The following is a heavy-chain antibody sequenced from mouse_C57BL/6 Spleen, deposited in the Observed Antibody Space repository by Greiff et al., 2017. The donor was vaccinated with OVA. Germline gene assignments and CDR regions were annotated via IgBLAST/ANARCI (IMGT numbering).Heavy chain of an antibody. CDR3: ARSFITTVVAFDY. CDR2: INPSNGGT. J-gene: IGHJ2*01. V-gene: IGHV1-53*01. CDR1: GYTFTSYW. D-gene: IGHD1-1*01. Sequence: VQLQQPGTELVKPGASVKLSCKASGYTFTSYWMHWVKQRPGPGLEWIGHINPSNGGTNYNEKFKSKATLTVDKSSSTAYMQLSSLTAADSAVDYCARSFITTVVAFDYWGQGTTLTVSS.